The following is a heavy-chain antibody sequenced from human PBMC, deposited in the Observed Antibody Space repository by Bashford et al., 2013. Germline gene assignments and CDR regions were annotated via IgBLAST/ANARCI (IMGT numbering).Heavy chain of an antibody. V-gene: IGHV1-69*01. J-gene: IGHJ4*02. D-gene: IGHD4/OR15-4a*01. Sequence: WVRQAPGQGLEWMGRIIPVVGAAIYAQEFQGRLTITADESTNTAYMELTSLRPDDTAFYYCAREHDYGGHWGQGTLVTVSS. CDR3: AREHDYGGH. CDR2: IIPVVGAA.